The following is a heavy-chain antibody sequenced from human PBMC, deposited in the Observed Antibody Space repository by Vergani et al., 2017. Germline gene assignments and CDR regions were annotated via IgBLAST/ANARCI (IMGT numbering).Heavy chain of an antibody. Sequence: EVQLVQSGAEVKKPGESLKISCKGSGYSFTSYWIGWVRQMPGKGLDWMGIIHPGDAETSYRQSFTGQVTISADKSISTAYLQCSSLKASDTAMYYCGRHVFEYRSSSSSYDYWGQGTLVTVSS. V-gene: IGHV5-51*01. CDR1: GYSFTSYW. D-gene: IGHD6-6*01. J-gene: IGHJ4*02. CDR2: IHPGDAET. CDR3: GRHVFEYRSSSSSYDY.